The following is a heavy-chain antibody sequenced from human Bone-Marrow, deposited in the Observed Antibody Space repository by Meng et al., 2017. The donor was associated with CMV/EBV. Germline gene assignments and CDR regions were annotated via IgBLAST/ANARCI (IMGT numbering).Heavy chain of an antibody. V-gene: IGHV3-15*01. Sequence: GESLKISCAASGFTFSNAWMSWVRQAPGKGLEWVGRIKSKTDGGTTEYAASVKGRFTISRDDSKSIAYLQMNSLKTEDTAVYYCTRDGIPDYWGQGTLVTVSS. CDR3: TRDGIPDY. J-gene: IGHJ4*02. CDR2: IKSKTDGGTT. D-gene: IGHD1-26*01. CDR1: GFTFSNAW.